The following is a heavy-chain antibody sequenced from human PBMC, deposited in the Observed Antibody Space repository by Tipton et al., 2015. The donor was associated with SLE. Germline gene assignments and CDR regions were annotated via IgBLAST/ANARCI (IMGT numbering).Heavy chain of an antibody. V-gene: IGHV4-34*01. CDR2: INHSGST. CDR3: ARDLVRLVWAGGVYENAFDV. J-gene: IGHJ3*01. CDR1: GGSFSGYY. Sequence: TLSLTCAVYGGSFSGYYWSWIRQPPGKGLEWIGEINHSGSTNYKPSLKSRVTISVDTSKNQFSLKLTSVTAADAAVYYCARDLVRLVWAGGVYENAFDVWGQGTMVTVSS. D-gene: IGHD2-8*02.